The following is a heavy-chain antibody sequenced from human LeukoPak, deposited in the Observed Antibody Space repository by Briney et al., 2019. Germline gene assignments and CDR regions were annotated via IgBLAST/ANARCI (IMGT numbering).Heavy chain of an antibody. J-gene: IGHJ5*02. D-gene: IGHD5-18*01. CDR1: RFTFSNYA. V-gene: IGHV3-23*01. CDR2: ISDSGRT. Sequence: GGSLRLSCAASRFTFSNYAMNWVRQAPGKGLEWVSAISDSGRTYYADSVKGRFTISRDNSKNTLYLQMNSLRAEDTAVYYCARGGEPYSYGSEYNWFDPWGQGTLVTVSS. CDR3: ARGGEPYSYGSEYNWFDP.